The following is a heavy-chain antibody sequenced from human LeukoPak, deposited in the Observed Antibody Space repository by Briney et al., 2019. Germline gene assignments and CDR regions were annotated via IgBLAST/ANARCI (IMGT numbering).Heavy chain of an antibody. Sequence: GGSLRLSCAASGFTFSSYSMNWVRQAPGKGLEWVSYISSSSSTIYYADSVKGRFTISRDNAKNSLYLQMNSLRAEDTAVYYCARDFSRVGFDYWGQGTLVTVSS. CDR1: GFTFSSYS. D-gene: IGHD1-26*01. V-gene: IGHV3-48*01. J-gene: IGHJ4*02. CDR3: ARDFSRVGFDY. CDR2: ISSSSSTI.